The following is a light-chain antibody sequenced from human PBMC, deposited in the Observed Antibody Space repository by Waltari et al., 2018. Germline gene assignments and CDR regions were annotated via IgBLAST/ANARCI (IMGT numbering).Light chain of an antibody. CDR1: QTIANR. V-gene: IGKV1-39*01. CDR3: QQSFVVPLT. Sequence: DIQMTQSPASLSASVGDRVTISCRASQTIANRLSWFRQKPGEAPKLLIFGASTLFSGVPSRFSGSGSGTDFTLTISSLQPEDFALYVGQQSFVVPLTFGGGTKVAIK. CDR2: GAS. J-gene: IGKJ4*01.